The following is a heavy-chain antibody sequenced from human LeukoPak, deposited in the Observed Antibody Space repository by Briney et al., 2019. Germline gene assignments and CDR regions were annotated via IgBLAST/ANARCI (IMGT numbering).Heavy chain of an antibody. J-gene: IGHJ4*02. Sequence: ASVKVSCKGSGYAFCGYSMNWVRQAPGQGLEWMGWININTGKPTYAQGFTGRFVFSLDTSVSTAYLQISGLKAEDTAVYYCATIYYDTSGFVWGQGTLVTVSS. CDR2: ININTGKP. CDR3: ATIYYDTSGFV. V-gene: IGHV7-4-1*02. CDR1: GYAFCGYS. D-gene: IGHD3-22*01.